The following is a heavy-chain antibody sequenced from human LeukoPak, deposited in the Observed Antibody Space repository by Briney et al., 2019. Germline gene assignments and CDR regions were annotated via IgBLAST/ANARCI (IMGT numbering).Heavy chain of an antibody. V-gene: IGHV3-23*01. J-gene: IGHJ5*02. CDR2: ISASGGGT. CDR3: AKLQRIAAAGEDWFDP. D-gene: IGHD6-13*01. CDR1: GFTFSNYA. Sequence: GGSVSLSCAASGFTFSNYAMSWVRQAPGQGLEWVSGISASGGGTYYADSVKGRVTISRDNSKNTLYLQMNSLRAEDTAVYYCAKLQRIAAAGEDWFDPWGQGTLVTVSS.